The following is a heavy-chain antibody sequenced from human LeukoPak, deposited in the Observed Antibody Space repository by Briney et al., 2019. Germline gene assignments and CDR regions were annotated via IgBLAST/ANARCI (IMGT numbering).Heavy chain of an antibody. D-gene: IGHD2-2*01. CDR3: ARGSSLYYYYGMDV. CDR2: IRSTAYGGTT. J-gene: IGHJ6*04. Sequence: GGSLRLSCTASGFTFGVYAVTWVRQAPGKGLERLGFIRSTAYGGTTEYAASVKGRFTISRDDSKSVAYLQMSSLKTEDTAVYYCARGSSLYYYYGMDVWGKGTTVTVSS. CDR1: GFTFGVYA. V-gene: IGHV3-49*04.